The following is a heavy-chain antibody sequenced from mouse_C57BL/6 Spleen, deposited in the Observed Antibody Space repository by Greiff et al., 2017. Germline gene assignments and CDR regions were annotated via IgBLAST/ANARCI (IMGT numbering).Heavy chain of an antibody. V-gene: IGHV1-52*01. CDR3: ARRGITTGPFDY. D-gene: IGHD1-2*01. CDR2: IDPSDSET. CDR1: GYTFTSYW. J-gene: IGHJ2*01. Sequence: QVQLQQPGAELVRPGSSVKLSCKASGYTFTSYWMHWVKQRPIQGLEWIGNIDPSDSETHYNQKFKDKATLTVDKSSSTAYMQLSSLTSEDSAVYYCARRGITTGPFDYWGQGTTRTVSS.